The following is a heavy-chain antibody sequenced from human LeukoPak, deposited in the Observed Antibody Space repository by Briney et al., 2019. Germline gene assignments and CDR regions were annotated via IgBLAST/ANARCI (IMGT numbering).Heavy chain of an antibody. D-gene: IGHD3-3*01. Sequence: SETLSLTCTVSDDSITIYYWSWIRQPPGKGLEWIGYIDHTGSTNYNPSLNSRVTISRDTSKNQFSLKLSSVTAADTAVYYCARERVLRSPSAFDIWGQGTMVTVSS. J-gene: IGHJ3*02. CDR3: ARERVLRSPSAFDI. CDR2: IDHTGST. CDR1: DDSITIYY. V-gene: IGHV4-59*01.